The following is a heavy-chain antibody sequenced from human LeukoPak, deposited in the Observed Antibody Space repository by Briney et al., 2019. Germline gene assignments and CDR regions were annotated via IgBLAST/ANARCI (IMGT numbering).Heavy chain of an antibody. J-gene: IGHJ5*02. V-gene: IGHV3-66*01. CDR2: IYSGGST. D-gene: IGHD6-19*01. CDR3: ARDHRIAVARWFDP. Sequence: GGSLRLSCAASGFTFSSNYMSWVRQAPGKGLEWVSVIYSGGSTYYADSVKGRFTISRDNSKNTLYLQMNSLRAEDTAVYYCARDHRIAVARWFDPWGQGTLVTVSS. CDR1: GFTFSSNY.